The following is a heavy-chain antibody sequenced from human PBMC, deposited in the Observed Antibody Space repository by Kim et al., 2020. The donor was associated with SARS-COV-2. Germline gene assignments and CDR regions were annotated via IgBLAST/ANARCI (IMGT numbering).Heavy chain of an antibody. CDR1: GFTFSTYW. CDR3: ARDRRYCSGGACYSPYDY. D-gene: IGHD2-15*01. CDR2: IKEDGSDK. J-gene: IGHJ4*02. Sequence: GGSLRLSCAASGFTFSTYWMTWVRQAPGKGLEWVANIKEDGSDKYYVVSVSGRFTISRDNAKNSLYLQMNSLRAEDTAVYYCARDRRYCSGGACYSPYDYWSQGALVTVSS. V-gene: IGHV3-7*01.